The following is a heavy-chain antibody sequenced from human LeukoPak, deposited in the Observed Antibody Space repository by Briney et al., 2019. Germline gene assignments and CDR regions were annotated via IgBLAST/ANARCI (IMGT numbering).Heavy chain of an antibody. D-gene: IGHD2-15*01. CDR3: AEDVVVVVAAKPGI. Sequence: GGSLRLSCAASGFSFSTYAMSWVRQAPGKGLEWVSSISGSGDSTYYVDSVKGRFTISRDNSKNTLCLQMNGLRAEDTAVYYCAEDVVVVVAAKPGIWGQGTLVTVSS. CDR2: ISGSGDST. CDR1: GFSFSTYA. J-gene: IGHJ4*02. V-gene: IGHV3-23*01.